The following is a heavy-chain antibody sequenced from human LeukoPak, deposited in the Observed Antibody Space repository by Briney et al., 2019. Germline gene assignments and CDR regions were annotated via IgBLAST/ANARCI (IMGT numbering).Heavy chain of an antibody. Sequence: SVKVSCKASGGTFSSYGISWVRQAPGQGLEWMGGIIPIFGTANYAQKFQGRVTITADESTSTAYMELSSLRSEDTAVYYCARGPTRITMVRGAPDYYFDYWGQGTLVAVSS. CDR1: GGTFSSYG. V-gene: IGHV1-69*01. D-gene: IGHD3-10*01. CDR3: ARGPTRITMVRGAPDYYFDY. CDR2: IIPIFGTA. J-gene: IGHJ4*02.